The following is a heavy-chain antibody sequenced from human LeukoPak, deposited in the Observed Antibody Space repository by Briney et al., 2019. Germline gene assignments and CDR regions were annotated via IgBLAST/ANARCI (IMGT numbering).Heavy chain of an antibody. CDR3: ARDGHSGYDWAGFDY. V-gene: IGHV1-18*01. D-gene: IGHD5-12*01. CDR2: ISAYNGNT. CDR1: GYTFTSYG. J-gene: IGHJ4*02. Sequence: ASVKVSCKASGYTFTSYGISWVRQAPGQGLEWMGWISAYNGNTNYAQKLQGRVTMTTDTSTSTAYMELRSLRSDDTAVYYCARDGHSGYDWAGFDYWGQGTLVTVSS.